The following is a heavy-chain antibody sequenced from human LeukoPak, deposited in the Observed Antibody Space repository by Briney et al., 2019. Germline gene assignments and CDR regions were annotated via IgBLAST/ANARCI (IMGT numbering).Heavy chain of an antibody. Sequence: GRSLRLSCAASGFTFSNYVVHWVRQAPGKGLEWMALISYDGAEKYYADSVKGRFTISRDNSKNTLYLQMNSLRAEDTAVYFCAKGYSSTSGHWFDPWGQGTLVTVSS. J-gene: IGHJ5*02. CDR1: GFTFSNYV. D-gene: IGHD2-2*01. CDR3: AKGYSSTSGHWFDP. CDR2: ISYDGAEK. V-gene: IGHV3-30-3*01.